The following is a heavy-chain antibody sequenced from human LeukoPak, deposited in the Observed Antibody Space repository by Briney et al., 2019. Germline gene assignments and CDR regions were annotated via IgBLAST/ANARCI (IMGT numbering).Heavy chain of an antibody. CDR2: IYTTGST. J-gene: IGHJ4*01. V-gene: IGHV4-61*02. D-gene: IGHD1-1*01. CDR3: ASGRPTATPMDY. Sequence: PSETLSLTCTVSGCSISSDSYYWSWLRQPAGKGLEWIGRIYTTGSTNYNPSLKSRVTISGDTSKNQFSLRLRSVTAADTAGYYCASGRPTATPMDYWGQGMLVTASS. CDR1: GCSISSDSYY.